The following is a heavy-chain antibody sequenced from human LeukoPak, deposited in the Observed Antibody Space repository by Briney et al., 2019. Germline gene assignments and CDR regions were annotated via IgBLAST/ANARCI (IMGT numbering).Heavy chain of an antibody. Sequence: GRSLRLSCAGSGFIVSSSYTSWVRQAPGKGLEWVSAIYSSGSTDYADSVRGRFTIARDTSKNMVYLQMNSLTAEDTAIYYCARRTGAAPGEFFLHWGQGTLVTVSS. CDR2: IYSSGST. CDR1: GFIVSSSY. CDR3: ARRTGAAPGEFFLH. J-gene: IGHJ1*01. V-gene: IGHV3-53*01. D-gene: IGHD6-19*01.